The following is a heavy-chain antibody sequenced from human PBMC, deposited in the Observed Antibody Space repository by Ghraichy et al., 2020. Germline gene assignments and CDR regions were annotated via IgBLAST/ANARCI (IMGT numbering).Heavy chain of an antibody. Sequence: SGPTLVKPTETLTLTCTVSGFSLSNARMGVSWIRQPPGKALEWLAHIFSNDEKSYSTSLKSRLTISKDTSKSQVVLTMTNMDPVDTATYYCARIPSRILYYYYYMDVWGKGTTVTVSS. J-gene: IGHJ6*03. CDR3: ARIPSRILYYYYYMDV. CDR2: IFSNDEK. D-gene: IGHD2-15*01. V-gene: IGHV2-26*01. CDR1: GFSLSNARMG.